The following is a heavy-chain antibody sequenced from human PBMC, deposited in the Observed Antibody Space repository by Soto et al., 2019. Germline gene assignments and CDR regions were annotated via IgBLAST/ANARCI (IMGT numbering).Heavy chain of an antibody. J-gene: IGHJ4*02. CDR3: AKDATRTDGWYYFDY. D-gene: IGHD6-19*01. CDR1: GFTFSILA. V-gene: IGHV3-23*01. CDR2: IDYTGGTT. Sequence: GGSLRLSCAASGFTFSILAMGWVRQAPGKGLEWVSVIDYTGGTTYYTDSVKGRFTISRDNSKKMLYLQMNSLRAEDTAVYYCAKDATRTDGWYYFDYWGQGALVTVSS.